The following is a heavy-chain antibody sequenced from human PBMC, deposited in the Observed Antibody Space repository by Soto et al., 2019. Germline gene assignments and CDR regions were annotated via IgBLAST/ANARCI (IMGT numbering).Heavy chain of an antibody. CDR1: GGSISSGGYY. V-gene: IGHV4-31*03. CDR3: ARELTGGLRFLGVGMDV. J-gene: IGHJ6*02. Sequence: PSETLSLTCTVSGGSISSGGYYWSWIRQHPGKGLEWIGYIYYSGSTYYNPSLKSRVTISVDTSKNQFSLKPSSVTAADTAVYYCARELTGGLRFLGVGMDVWGQGTTVTVSS. CDR2: IYYSGST. D-gene: IGHD3-3*01.